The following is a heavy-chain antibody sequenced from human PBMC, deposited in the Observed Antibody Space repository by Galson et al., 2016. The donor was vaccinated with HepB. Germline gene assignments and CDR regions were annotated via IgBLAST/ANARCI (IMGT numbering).Heavy chain of an antibody. CDR2: IFYTGTT. CDR3: ARHGELDSDRGWFDP. CDR1: GDSIRSDSDY. D-gene: IGHD1-1*01. J-gene: IGHJ5*02. V-gene: IGHV4-39*01. Sequence: SETLSLTCIVSGDSIRSDSDYWGWVRQSPGKGLEWIGSIFYTGTTYYNPSLKSRLTIFLDTSSTQFSLRLRSVTAADTALYSCARHGELDSDRGWFDPWGQGTLVTVSS.